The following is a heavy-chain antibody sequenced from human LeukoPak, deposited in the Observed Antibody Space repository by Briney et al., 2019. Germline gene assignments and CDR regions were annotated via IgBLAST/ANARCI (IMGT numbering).Heavy chain of an antibody. CDR2: ISGSGGST. J-gene: IGHJ4*02. Sequence: PGGSLRLSCAASGFTFSSYAMSWVRQAPGEGLEWVSAISGSGGSTYYADSVKGRFTISRDNSKNTLYLQMNSLRAEDTAVYYCATDWLSSYYFDYWGQGTLVTVSS. CDR1: GFTFSSYA. CDR3: ATDWLSSYYFDY. V-gene: IGHV3-23*01. D-gene: IGHD3-9*01.